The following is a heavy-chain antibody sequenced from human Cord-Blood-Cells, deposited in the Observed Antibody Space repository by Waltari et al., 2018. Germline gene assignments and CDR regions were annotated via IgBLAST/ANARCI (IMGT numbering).Heavy chain of an antibody. D-gene: IGHD6-13*01. Sequence: QVQLQQWGAGLLKPSETLSLTCAVYGGSFSGYCWSWIRQPPGKGLEWIGEINHSGSTNYNPSLKSRVTISVDTSKNQFSLKLSSVTAADTAVYYCARVPGIAAAGTGSYYFDYWGQGTLVTVSS. CDR2: INHSGST. J-gene: IGHJ4*02. V-gene: IGHV4-34*01. CDR3: ARVPGIAAAGTGSYYFDY. CDR1: GGSFSGYC.